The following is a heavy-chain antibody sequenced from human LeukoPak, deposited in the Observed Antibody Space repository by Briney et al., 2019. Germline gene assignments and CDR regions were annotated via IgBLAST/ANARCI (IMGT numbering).Heavy chain of an antibody. Sequence: GGSLRLSCAASGFTFSDYSMNWVRQAPGRGLEWVSSISHVTGYIYYSGSVKGRFTVSRDNTKNSLYLQMKNLRVEDTAVYYCARGGYCPTSSCKTPGGFEYWGQGALVTVSS. D-gene: IGHD2-2*01. CDR1: GFTFSDYS. CDR2: ISHVTGYI. CDR3: ARGGYCPTSSCKTPGGFEY. V-gene: IGHV3-21*01. J-gene: IGHJ4*02.